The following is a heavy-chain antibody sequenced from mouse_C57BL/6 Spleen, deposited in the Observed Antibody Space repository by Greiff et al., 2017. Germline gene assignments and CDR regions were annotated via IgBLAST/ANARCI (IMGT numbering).Heavy chain of an antibody. CDR1: GYSITSGYY. Sequence: VQLKESGPGLVKPSQSLSLTCSVTGYSITSGYYWNWIRQFPGNKLEWMGYISYDGSNNYNPSLKNRISITRDTSKNQFFLKLNSVTTEDTATYYCAREPPSGYFDYWGQGTTLTVSS. CDR2: ISYDGSN. J-gene: IGHJ2*01. CDR3: AREPPSGYFDY. D-gene: IGHD6-1*01. V-gene: IGHV3-6*01.